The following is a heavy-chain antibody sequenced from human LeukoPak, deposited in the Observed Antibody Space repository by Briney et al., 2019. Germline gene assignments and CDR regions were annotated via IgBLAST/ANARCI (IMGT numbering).Heavy chain of an antibody. J-gene: IGHJ3*02. V-gene: IGHV1-18*01. CDR3: ARDRDYYDSSGSWWDDAFDI. CDR2: ISAYNGKT. D-gene: IGHD3-22*01. Sequence: ASVKVSCKASGYPFISYGISWVRQAPGQGLEWMGWISAYNGKTNYAQKFQGRVIVTTDTFTNTAYMELKSLRSDDTAVYYCARDRDYYDSSGSWWDDAFDIWGQGTMVTASS. CDR1: GYPFISYG.